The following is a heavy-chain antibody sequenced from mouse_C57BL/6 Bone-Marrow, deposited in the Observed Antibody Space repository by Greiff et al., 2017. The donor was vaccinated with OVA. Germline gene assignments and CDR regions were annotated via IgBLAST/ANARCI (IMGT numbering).Heavy chain of an antibody. CDR2: IYPGSGNT. D-gene: IGHD2-13*01. CDR1: GYSFTSYY. Sequence: QVQLQQSGPELVKPGASVKISCKASGYSFTSYYIHWVKQRPGQGLEWIGWIYPGSGNTKYNEKFKGKATLTADTSSSTAYMQLSSLTSEDSAVYYCASLLWWTFAYWGQGTLVTVSA. CDR3: ASLLWWTFAY. V-gene: IGHV1-66*01. J-gene: IGHJ3*01.